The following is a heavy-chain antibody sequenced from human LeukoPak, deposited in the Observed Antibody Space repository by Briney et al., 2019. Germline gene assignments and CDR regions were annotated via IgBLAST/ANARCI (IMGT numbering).Heavy chain of an antibody. D-gene: IGHD3-9*01. Sequence: GGSLRLSCVASGFTFSSCAMSWVRQAPGKGLEWVANIKQDGSEKYYVDSVKGRFTISRDNAKNSLYLQMNSLRAEDTAVYYCARALRYFDYWGQGTLVTVSS. V-gene: IGHV3-7*01. CDR3: ARALRYFDY. CDR1: GFTFSSCA. J-gene: IGHJ4*02. CDR2: IKQDGSEK.